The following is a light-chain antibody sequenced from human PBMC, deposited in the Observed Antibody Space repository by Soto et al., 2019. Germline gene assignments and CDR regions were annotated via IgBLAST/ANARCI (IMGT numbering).Light chain of an antibody. J-gene: IGLJ2*01. CDR3: TSYTSAISHVL. CDR1: SSDVGGYNY. Sequence: QSALTQPASVSGSPGQSITISCTGTSSDVGGYNYVSWYQQHPGKAPKLIISEVSNRPSGVSARFSGSKSGNTASLTISGLQAEDDADYYGTSYTSAISHVLFGGGTKLTVL. V-gene: IGLV2-14*01. CDR2: EVS.